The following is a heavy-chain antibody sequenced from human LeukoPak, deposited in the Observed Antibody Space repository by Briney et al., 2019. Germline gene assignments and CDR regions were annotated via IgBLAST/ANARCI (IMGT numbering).Heavy chain of an antibody. V-gene: IGHV4-39*01. D-gene: IGHD6-6*01. J-gene: IGHJ3*02. CDR2: FYYSGST. CDR1: GGSISSSSYY. CDR3: ARRSTSWNAFDI. Sequence: SETPSLTCIVSGGSISSSSYYWGWIRQPPGKGLEWIGSFYYSGSTYYSPSLKSRVTISVDTSKNQFSLKLNSVTVADTAVYYCARRSTSWNAFDIWGQGTMVTVSS.